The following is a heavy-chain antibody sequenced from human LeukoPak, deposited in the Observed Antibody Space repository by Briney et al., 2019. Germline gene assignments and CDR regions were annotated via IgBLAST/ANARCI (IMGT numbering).Heavy chain of an antibody. CDR3: ARDGVRSGGFDY. V-gene: IGHV3-48*01. CDR2: ITSSSNII. D-gene: IGHD3-10*01. Sequence: GGSLRLSCAASGFIFSSYTMNWVRQAPGKGLEWISYITSSSNIIYYAASVKGRFTISRDNATNSLYLQMNSLRAEDTAVYYCARDGVRSGGFDYWGQGILVTVSS. J-gene: IGHJ4*02. CDR1: GFIFSSYT.